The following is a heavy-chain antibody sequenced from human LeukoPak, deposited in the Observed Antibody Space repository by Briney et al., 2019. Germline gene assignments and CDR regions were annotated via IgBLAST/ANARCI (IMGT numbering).Heavy chain of an antibody. CDR2: INTNTGNP. D-gene: IGHD6-6*01. V-gene: IGHV7-4-1*02. J-gene: IGHJ6*03. CDR3: ARVGDEYSSSYWRGYYYYYMDV. Sequence: GASVKVSCKASGYTFTSYAMNWVRQAPGQGLEWMGWINTNTGNPTYAQGFTGRFVFSLDTSVSTAYLQISSLKAEDTAVYYCARVGDEYSSSYWRGYYYYYMDVWGKGTTVTVSS. CDR1: GYTFTSYA.